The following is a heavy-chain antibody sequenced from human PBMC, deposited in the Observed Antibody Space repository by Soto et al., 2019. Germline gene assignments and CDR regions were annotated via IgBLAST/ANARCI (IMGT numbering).Heavy chain of an antibody. V-gene: IGHV3-48*03. J-gene: IGHJ6*02. Sequence: GGSLRLSCAVSGFTFSSYEMNWVCQAPGKGLEWVSYIGTSGKTIYYADPVRGRFTIPRDNAKNSLYLQMNSLRAEDTAVYFCARDPAIYSGKFDYGLDVWGRGTTVTVSS. D-gene: IGHD4-4*01. CDR2: IGTSGKTI. CDR3: ARDPAIYSGKFDYGLDV. CDR1: GFTFSSYE.